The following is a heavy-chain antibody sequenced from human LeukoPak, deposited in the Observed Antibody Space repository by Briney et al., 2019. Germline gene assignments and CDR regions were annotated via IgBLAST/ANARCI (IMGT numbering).Heavy chain of an antibody. CDR1: GGSFSGYY. Sequence: SETLSLTCAVYGGSFSGYYWSWIRQPPGKGLEWIGEINHSGSTNYNPSLKSRVTISVDTSKNQFSLKLSSVTAADTAVYYCVRDPGHGGYSRKFDPWGQGTLVTVSS. CDR2: INHSGST. V-gene: IGHV4-34*01. D-gene: IGHD4-17*01. CDR3: VRDPGHGGYSRKFDP. J-gene: IGHJ5*02.